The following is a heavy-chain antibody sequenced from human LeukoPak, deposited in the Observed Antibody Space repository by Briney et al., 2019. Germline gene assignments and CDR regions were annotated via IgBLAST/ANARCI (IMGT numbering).Heavy chain of an antibody. Sequence: ASVKVSCKASGGTISSYAISWVRQAPGQGLEWMGGIIPIFGTANYAQKFQGRVTITTDESTSTAYMELSSLRSEDTAVYYCARALTSGYYFDYWGQGTLVTVSS. CDR3: ARALTSGYYFDY. J-gene: IGHJ4*02. CDR1: GGTISSYA. D-gene: IGHD1-14*01. V-gene: IGHV1-69*05. CDR2: IIPIFGTA.